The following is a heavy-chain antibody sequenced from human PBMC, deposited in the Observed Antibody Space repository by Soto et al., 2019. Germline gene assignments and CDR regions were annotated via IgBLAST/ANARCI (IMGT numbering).Heavy chain of an antibody. J-gene: IGHJ5*02. CDR1: GGSVSSGNYY. CDR3: TRGPPRVQWFDP. V-gene: IGHV4-61*01. Sequence: SETLSLTCAVSGGSVSSGNYYWSWLRQPPGKGLEWIGYVYYTGSTNYNPSLKSRVTISVDMSKNQFSLKLSSVTAADTAVYYCTRGPPRVQWFDPWGLGTLVTVSS. CDR2: VYYTGST.